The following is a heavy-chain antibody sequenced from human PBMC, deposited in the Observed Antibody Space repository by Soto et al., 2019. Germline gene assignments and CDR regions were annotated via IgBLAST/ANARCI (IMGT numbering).Heavy chain of an antibody. Sequence: QVQLVQSGAEVKKPGASVKVSCKASGYTFTSYDINWVRQATGQGLEWMGWMNPNSGNTGYAQKFQGRVTMTRTTSISTAYMELSSLRSEDTAVYYCARDYCISTSCYSSHYGMDVWGQGTTVTVSS. J-gene: IGHJ6*02. V-gene: IGHV1-8*01. CDR3: ARDYCISTSCYSSHYGMDV. D-gene: IGHD2-2*01. CDR1: GYTFTSYD. CDR2: MNPNSGNT.